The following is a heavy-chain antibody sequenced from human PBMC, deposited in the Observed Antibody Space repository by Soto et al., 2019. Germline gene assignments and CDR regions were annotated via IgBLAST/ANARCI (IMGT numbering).Heavy chain of an antibody. D-gene: IGHD3-3*01. CDR2: ISRSGDST. J-gene: IGHJ4*02. CDR1: GFTFSTHD. CDR3: ASLGSGLDY. Sequence: EVQLVESGGGLVQPGGSLRLSCAASGFTFSTHDMHWVRQAPGKGLEHVSAISRSGDSTFHANSVEGRFTISRDNSKNTLYLQMGRLRAEDMAVYYGASLGSGLDYWGQGTLVTVSS. V-gene: IGHV3-64*01.